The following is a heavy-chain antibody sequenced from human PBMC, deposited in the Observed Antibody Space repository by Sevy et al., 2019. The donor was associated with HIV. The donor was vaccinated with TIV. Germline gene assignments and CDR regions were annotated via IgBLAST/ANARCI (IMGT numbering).Heavy chain of an antibody. CDR1: GFTFSSYA. V-gene: IGHV3-30*04. CDR3: ARAIGPTVTTQAFDI. D-gene: IGHD4-17*01. Sequence: GESLKISCAASGFTFSSYAMHWVRQAPGKGLEWVAVISYDGSNKYYADSVKGRFTISRDNSKNTLYLQMNSLRAEDTAVYYCARAIGPTVTTQAFDIWGQGTMVTVSS. J-gene: IGHJ3*02. CDR2: ISYDGSNK.